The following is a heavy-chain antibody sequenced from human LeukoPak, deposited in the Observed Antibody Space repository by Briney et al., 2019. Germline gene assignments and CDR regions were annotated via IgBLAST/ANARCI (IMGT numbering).Heavy chain of an antibody. D-gene: IGHD5-18*01. CDR2: INHSGST. Sequence: PSETLSLTCAVYGGSFSGYYWSWIRQPPGKGLEWIGEINHSGSTNYNPSLKSRVTTSVDTSKNQFSLKLSSVTAADTAVYYCARGCGYNAFDIWGQGTMVTVSS. J-gene: IGHJ3*02. CDR1: GGSFSGYY. V-gene: IGHV4-34*01. CDR3: ARGCGYNAFDI.